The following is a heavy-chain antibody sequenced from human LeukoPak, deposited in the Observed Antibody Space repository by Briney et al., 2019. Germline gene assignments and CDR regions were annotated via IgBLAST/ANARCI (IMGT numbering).Heavy chain of an antibody. Sequence: GSLRLSCAASGFIFSSYAMSWIRQPPGKGLEWIGEINHSGSTNYNPSLKSRVTISVDTSKNQFSLKLSSVTAADTAVYYCARGHYDFWSGYYPFPRRYYGMDVWGQGTTVTVSS. J-gene: IGHJ6*02. D-gene: IGHD3-3*01. CDR2: INHSGST. V-gene: IGHV4-34*01. CDR3: ARGHYDFWSGYYPFPRRYYGMDV. CDR1: GFIFSSYA.